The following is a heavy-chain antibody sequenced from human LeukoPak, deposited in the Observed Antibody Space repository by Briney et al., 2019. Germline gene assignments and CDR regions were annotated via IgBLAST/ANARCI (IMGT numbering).Heavy chain of an antibody. CDR2: IYYSGST. V-gene: IGHV4-59*12. CDR1: GGSISSYY. J-gene: IGHJ3*02. D-gene: IGHD3-10*01. CDR3: ARSRSAARAFDI. Sequence: PSETLSLTCTVSGGSISSYYWSWIRQPPGKGLEWIGYIYYSGSTNYNPSLKSRVTISVDTSKNQFSLKLSSVTAADTAVYHCARSRSAARAFDIWGQGTMVTVSS.